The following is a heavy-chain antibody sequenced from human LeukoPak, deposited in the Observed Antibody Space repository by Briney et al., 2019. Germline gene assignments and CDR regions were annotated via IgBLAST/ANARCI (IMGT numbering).Heavy chain of an antibody. CDR2: ISSNGGST. CDR3: ARGRTRFDY. V-gene: IGHV3-64*01. J-gene: IGHJ4*02. Sequence: GGSLRLSCAASGFTFSSYAMSWVRQAPGKGLEWVSAISSNGGSTYYANSVKGRFTISRDNSKNTLYLQMGSLRAEDMAVYYCARGRTRFDYWGQGTLVTVSS. CDR1: GFTFSSYA.